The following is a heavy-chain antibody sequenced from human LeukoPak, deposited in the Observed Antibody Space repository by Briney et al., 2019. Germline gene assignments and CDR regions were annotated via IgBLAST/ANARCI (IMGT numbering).Heavy chain of an antibody. J-gene: IGHJ4*02. Sequence: SETLSLTCAVYGGSFSGYYWSWIRQPPGKGLEWIGEINHSGSTNYHPSLKSRVTISVDTSKNQFSLKLSSVTAADTAVYYCAIGSGSAPILDYWXQGTLVXVSS. D-gene: IGHD3-10*01. CDR2: INHSGST. CDR3: AIGSGSAPILDY. CDR1: GGSFSGYY. V-gene: IGHV4-34*01.